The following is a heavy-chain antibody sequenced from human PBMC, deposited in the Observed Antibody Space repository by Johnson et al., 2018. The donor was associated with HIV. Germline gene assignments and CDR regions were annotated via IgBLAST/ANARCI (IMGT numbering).Heavy chain of an antibody. V-gene: IGHV3-15*01. D-gene: IGHD3-16*01. CDR1: GFTFSSYA. CDR3: SGGRDLRAFDT. J-gene: IGHJ3*02. Sequence: VQLVESGGGVVQPGRSLRLSCAASGFTFSSYAMHWVRQAPGKGLEWVGRIKSKTDGGTTDYAAPVKGRFTISRDDSKGLAYLVMNSLETEDTAVYYCSGGRDLRAFDTWGQGTMVTVSS. CDR2: IKSKTDGGTT.